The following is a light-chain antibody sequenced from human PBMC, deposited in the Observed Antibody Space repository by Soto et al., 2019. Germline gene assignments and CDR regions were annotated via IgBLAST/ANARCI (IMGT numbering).Light chain of an antibody. CDR3: ASWDDNLNGPLL. V-gene: IGLV1-44*01. J-gene: IGLJ2*01. Sequence: QSALTQPPSASGTPGQRVTISCSGGSSNIGSNSVSWYQQVPGTAPKLIIFNNNERPSGIPGRFSGSKSGASASLAIVGLQSEDEADYFCASWDDNLNGPLLFGGGTKVTVL. CDR2: NNN. CDR1: SSNIGSNS.